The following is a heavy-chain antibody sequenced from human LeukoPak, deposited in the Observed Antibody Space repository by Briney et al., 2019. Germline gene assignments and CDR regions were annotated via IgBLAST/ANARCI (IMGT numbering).Heavy chain of an antibody. CDR2: IGSDGST. J-gene: IGHJ3*01. Sequence: GGSLRLSCAASGFTFSVYAMSWVRQAPGKGLEWVSGIGSDGSTHYADSVKGRFTISRDNSKNTLYLQMNGLRAEDTAVYYCARDANWEFDAFDLSGQGPMVTVSS. CDR3: ARDANWEFDAFDL. CDR1: GFTFSVYA. D-gene: IGHD7-27*01. V-gene: IGHV3-23*01.